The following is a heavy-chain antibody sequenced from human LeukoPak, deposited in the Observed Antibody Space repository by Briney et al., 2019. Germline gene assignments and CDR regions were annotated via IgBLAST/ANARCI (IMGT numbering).Heavy chain of an antibody. D-gene: IGHD3-22*01. Sequence: PSQTLSLTCTVSGGSISSGDYYWSWIRQPPGKGLEWIGYIYYSGSTYYNPSLKSRVTISVDTSKNQFSLKLSSVTAADTAVYYCARAPDYYDSSGYYYYGMDVWGQGTTVTVSS. CDR1: GGSISSGDYY. J-gene: IGHJ6*02. CDR2: IYYSGST. V-gene: IGHV4-30-4*08. CDR3: ARAPDYYDSSGYYYYGMDV.